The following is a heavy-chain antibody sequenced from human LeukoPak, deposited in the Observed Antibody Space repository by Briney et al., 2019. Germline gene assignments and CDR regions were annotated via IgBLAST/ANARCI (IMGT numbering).Heavy chain of an antibody. CDR3: ASGGGVLAAFDI. D-gene: IGHD2-8*02. CDR2: IRSKINGYAT. Sequence: GGSLRLSCGASGFSFSASSMHWVRQAPGKGLEWVARIRSKINGYATHFAASVDGRFTVSRDDSKNTMYLRMNSLKTEDTAVYYCASGGGVLAAFDIWGQGTMVIVSS. J-gene: IGHJ3*02. CDR1: GFSFSASS. V-gene: IGHV3-73*01.